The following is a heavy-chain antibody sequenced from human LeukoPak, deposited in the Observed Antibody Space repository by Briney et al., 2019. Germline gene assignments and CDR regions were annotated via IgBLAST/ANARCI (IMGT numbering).Heavy chain of an antibody. J-gene: IGHJ4*02. CDR1: GFTFSSYA. CDR2: ISGSGGST. V-gene: IGHV3-23*01. Sequence: GGSLRPSCAASGFTFSSYAMSWVRQAPGKGLEWVSAISGSGGSTYYADSVKGRFTISRDNAKNSLYLQMNSLRAEDTAVYYCARTGVYGDPFFGYWGQGTLVTVSS. D-gene: IGHD4-17*01. CDR3: ARTGVYGDPFFGY.